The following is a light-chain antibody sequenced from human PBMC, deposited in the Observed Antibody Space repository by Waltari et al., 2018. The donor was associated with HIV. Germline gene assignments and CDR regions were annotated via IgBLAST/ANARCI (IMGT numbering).Light chain of an antibody. V-gene: IGLV2-23*02. Sequence: QSALTQPASVSGSPGQSITVSCTGTSSDVGTYDLVSWYPQHPGKAPKLLIYEVTRRPAGVSNRSSGSKAGNTASLTVSGLQADDEAEYYCGSDRGSNTWVFGGGTKVTVL. CDR3: GSDRGSNTWV. J-gene: IGLJ3*02. CDR1: SSDVGTYDL. CDR2: EVT.